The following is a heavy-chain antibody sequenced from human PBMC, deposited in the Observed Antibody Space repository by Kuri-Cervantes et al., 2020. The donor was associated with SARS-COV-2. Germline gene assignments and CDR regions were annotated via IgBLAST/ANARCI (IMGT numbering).Heavy chain of an antibody. V-gene: IGHV4-34*01. CDR3: ARDIAVASGYYFDY. CDR1: GGSFSGYY. Sequence: SETLSLTCAVYGGSFSGYYWSWIRQPPGKGLEWIGEINHSGSTNYNPSLKSRVTISVDTSKNQFSLKLSSVTAADTAVYHCARDIAVASGYYFDYWGQGTLVTVSS. J-gene: IGHJ4*02. CDR2: INHSGST. D-gene: IGHD6-19*01.